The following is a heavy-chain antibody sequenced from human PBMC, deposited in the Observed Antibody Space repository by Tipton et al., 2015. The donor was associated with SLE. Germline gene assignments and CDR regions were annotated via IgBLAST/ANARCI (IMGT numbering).Heavy chain of an antibody. D-gene: IGHD3-16*01. V-gene: IGHV4-34*01. CDR1: GGSFSGYY. J-gene: IGHJ4*02. CDR3: ARLGGGPQEFDY. CDR2: INHSGST. Sequence: TLSLTCAVYGGSFSGYYWSWIRQPPGKGLEWIGEINHSGSTNYSPSLKSRVTISVDTSKNQFSLKLSSVTAADTAVYYCARLGGGPQEFDYWGQGTLVTVSS.